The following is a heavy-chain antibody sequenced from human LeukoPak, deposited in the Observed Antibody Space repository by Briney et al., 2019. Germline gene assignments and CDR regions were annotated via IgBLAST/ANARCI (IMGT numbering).Heavy chain of an antibody. CDR2: IHYSGNI. J-gene: IGHJ6*02. CDR3: TRSLYTSAGGTYYYGMDV. Sequence: SETLSLTCTVSGGSISSYYWFWIRQPPGKGLEWIGFIHYSGNINYSPSLKSRVSISVDTSKNQFSLKLSSVTVADTAIYYCTRSLYTSAGGTYYYGMDVWGQGTTVTVSS. V-gene: IGHV4-59*01. CDR1: GGSISSYY. D-gene: IGHD6-19*01.